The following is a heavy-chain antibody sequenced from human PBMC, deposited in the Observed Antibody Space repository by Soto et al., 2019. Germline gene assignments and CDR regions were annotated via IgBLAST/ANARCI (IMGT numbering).Heavy chain of an antibody. D-gene: IGHD2-8*02. CDR1: GYTVTSYA. V-gene: IGHV1-3*05. J-gene: IGHJ4*02. CDR2: INADNGNT. CDR3: ARGDWWICDY. Sequence: QVQLVQSGAEEKKPGASVKVSCKASGYTVTSYAIHWVRQAPGQRLEWMGWINADNGNTKYSQKFQGRVTITRDTSASTAYMELSSLKSEDTAVYYCARGDWWICDYWGQGTLVTVSS.